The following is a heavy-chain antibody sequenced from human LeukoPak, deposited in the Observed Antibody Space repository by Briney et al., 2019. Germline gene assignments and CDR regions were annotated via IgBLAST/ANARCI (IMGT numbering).Heavy chain of an antibody. V-gene: IGHV3-23*01. D-gene: IGHD3-22*01. Sequence: GGSLRLSCAASGFTFSSYAMSWVRQAPGKGLEWVSAISGSGGSTYYADSVKGRFTISRDNSKNTLYLQMNSLRAEDTAVYYCAKDPAYYYDSSGYYQPYFDYRGQGTLVTVSS. CDR1: GFTFSSYA. J-gene: IGHJ4*02. CDR3: AKDPAYYYDSSGYYQPYFDY. CDR2: ISGSGGST.